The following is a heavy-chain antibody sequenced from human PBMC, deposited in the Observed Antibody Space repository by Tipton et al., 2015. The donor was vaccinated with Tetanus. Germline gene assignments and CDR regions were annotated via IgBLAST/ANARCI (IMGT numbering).Heavy chain of an antibody. CDR1: GFTFSSYW. J-gene: IGHJ6*02. D-gene: IGHD1-26*01. CDR3: ATASGSYPNCYYYGMDV. Sequence: CAASGFTFSSYWMHWVRQAPGKGLVWVSRINSDGSSTSYADSVKGRFTISRDNAKNTLYLQMNSLRAEDTAVYYCATASGSYPNCYYYGMDVWGQGTTVTVSS. V-gene: IGHV3-74*01. CDR2: INSDGSST.